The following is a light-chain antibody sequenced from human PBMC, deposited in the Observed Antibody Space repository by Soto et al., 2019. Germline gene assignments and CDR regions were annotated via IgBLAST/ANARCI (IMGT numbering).Light chain of an antibody. Sequence: EVVLTQSPGTLYLSPGERATLSCTASQSVSSNYLAWYQQKPGQAPRLLIYDASSRAPVVPDRFSGSGSGTEFTLAISRLEPEEVAVNYCQQYGSSPQTFGQGTKLELK. J-gene: IGKJ2*01. CDR2: DAS. CDR1: QSVSSNY. V-gene: IGKV3-20*01. CDR3: QQYGSSPQT.